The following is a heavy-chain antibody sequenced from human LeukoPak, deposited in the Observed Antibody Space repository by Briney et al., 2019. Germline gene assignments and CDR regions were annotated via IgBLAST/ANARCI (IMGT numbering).Heavy chain of an antibody. Sequence: GGSLTLSCAASGISVSSNYMNWVRQAPGKGLEWVSVIYSGGSTYYADSVKGRFTISRDNSKNTLYLHMNSLRAEDTAVYYCARDMSPWETRNLDAFDIWGQGTMVTVSS. D-gene: IGHD1-14*01. V-gene: IGHV3-53*01. CDR3: ARDMSPWETRNLDAFDI. CDR1: GISVSSNY. CDR2: IYSGGST. J-gene: IGHJ3*02.